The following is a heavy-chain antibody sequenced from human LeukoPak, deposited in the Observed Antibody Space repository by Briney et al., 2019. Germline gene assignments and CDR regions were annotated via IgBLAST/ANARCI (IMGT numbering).Heavy chain of an antibody. D-gene: IGHD3-9*01. Sequence: GGSLRLSCAASGFTFSSYGMHWVRQAPGKGLEWVAVISYDGSNKYYADSVKGRFTISRDNSKNTLYLQMNSLRAEDTAVYYCAKGGYDILTGYSALDYWGQGTLVTVSS. V-gene: IGHV3-30*18. CDR2: ISYDGSNK. CDR3: AKGGYDILTGYSALDY. J-gene: IGHJ4*02. CDR1: GFTFSSYG.